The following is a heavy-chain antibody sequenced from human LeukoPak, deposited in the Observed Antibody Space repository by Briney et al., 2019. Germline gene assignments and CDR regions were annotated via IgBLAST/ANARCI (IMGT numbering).Heavy chain of an antibody. D-gene: IGHD6-13*01. CDR1: GVSISSYY. J-gene: IGHJ6*02. CDR3: VRALPSFIAAAGTIPSYYGMDV. Sequence: PSETLSLTCTVSGVSISSYYWSWIRQPPGKGLEWIGYIYCSGSTNYNPSLKSRGTISVDTSKNLSSLKLSSVTAADTAVYYCVRALPSFIAAAGTIPSYYGMDVWGQGTTVTVSS. V-gene: IGHV4-59*01. CDR2: IYCSGST.